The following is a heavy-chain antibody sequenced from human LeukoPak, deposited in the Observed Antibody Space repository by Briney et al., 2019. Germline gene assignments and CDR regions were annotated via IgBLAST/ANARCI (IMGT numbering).Heavy chain of an antibody. J-gene: IGHJ4*02. D-gene: IGHD4-17*01. CDR3: ARDLYTVTEPLVDY. Sequence: GGSLRLSCAASGLSFSSYGMHWVRQAPGKGLEWVAVISHEGSNQYYADSVKGRFTISRDNSKNMVYLQMNSLRAEDTAVYYCARDLYTVTEPLVDYWGQGTLVTVSS. CDR2: ISHEGSNQ. CDR1: GLSFSSYG. V-gene: IGHV3-30*03.